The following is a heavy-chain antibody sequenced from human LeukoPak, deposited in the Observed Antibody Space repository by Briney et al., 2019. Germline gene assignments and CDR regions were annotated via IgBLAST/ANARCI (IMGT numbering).Heavy chain of an antibody. V-gene: IGHV3-7*01. D-gene: IGHD2-2*01. J-gene: IGHJ4*02. CDR2: IKQDGIEK. CDR1: GFTFSSYW. Sequence: GGSLRLSCAVSGFTFSSYWMSWVRQAPGKGLEWVANIKQDGIEKYYVDSVEGRFTISRDNSKNALCLQMNSLRAEDTAVYYCARDRRAYCTSSTCYLPPDYWGQGTLVTVSS. CDR3: ARDRRAYCTSSTCYLPPDY.